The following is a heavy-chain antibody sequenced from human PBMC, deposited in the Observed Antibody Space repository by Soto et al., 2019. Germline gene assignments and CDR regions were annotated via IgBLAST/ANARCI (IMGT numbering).Heavy chain of an antibody. D-gene: IGHD3-9*01. CDR3: AIYLSPDAYYFDY. CDR2: IYYSGST. V-gene: IGHV4-59*01. Sequence: QVQLQESGPGLVKPSETLSLTCTVSGGSISSYYCSWIRQPPGKGLEWIGYIYYSGSTNYNSSLKSRVTISVDRSNNRFSLKLSSVTAADTAVYYCAIYLSPDAYYFDYWGQGTLVTVSS. J-gene: IGHJ4*02. CDR1: GGSISSYY.